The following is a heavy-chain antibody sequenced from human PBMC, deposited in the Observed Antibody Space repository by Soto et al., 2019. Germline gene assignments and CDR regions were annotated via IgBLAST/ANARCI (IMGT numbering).Heavy chain of an antibody. J-gene: IGHJ6*02. V-gene: IGHV3-30*18. Sequence: QVQLVESGGGVVQPGRSLRLSCAASGFTFSSYGMHWVRQAPGKGLEWVAVISYDGSNKYYADSVKGRFTISRDKSINTLYLQMNSLRAEDTALYYCAKDAVVTTGYDNYYGMDVWGQGTTVPVSS. CDR3: AKDAVVTTGYDNYYGMDV. CDR1: GFTFSSYG. CDR2: ISYDGSNK. D-gene: IGHD2-21*02.